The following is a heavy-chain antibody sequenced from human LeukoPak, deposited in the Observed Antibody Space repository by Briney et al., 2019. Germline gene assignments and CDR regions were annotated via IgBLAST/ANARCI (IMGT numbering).Heavy chain of an antibody. Sequence: ASVKVSCKASGYTFTSYDINWVRQATGQGLEWMGWMNPNSGNTGYAQKFQGRVTMTTDTSTSTAYLVLRSLRSDDTAVYYCARVHRLTPIYGLDVWGQGTTVIVSS. CDR3: ARVHRLTPIYGLDV. CDR1: GYTFTSYD. J-gene: IGHJ6*02. V-gene: IGHV1-8*01. D-gene: IGHD1-1*01. CDR2: MNPNSGNT.